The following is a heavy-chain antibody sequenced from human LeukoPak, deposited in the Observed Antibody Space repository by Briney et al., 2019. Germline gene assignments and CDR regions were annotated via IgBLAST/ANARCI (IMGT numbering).Heavy chain of an antibody. V-gene: IGHV3-74*01. CDR3: AKEAQGCSTTSCYFDS. D-gene: IGHD2-2*01. CDR1: GFTFSSYW. J-gene: IGHJ4*02. Sequence: GGSLRLSCAASGFTFSSYWMHWVRQAPGEGLVWVSRINSDGSSTSYADSVKGRFTTSRDNSKNTLFLQMNSLRAEDTAVYYCAKEAQGCSTTSCYFDSWGQGTLVTVSS. CDR2: INSDGSST.